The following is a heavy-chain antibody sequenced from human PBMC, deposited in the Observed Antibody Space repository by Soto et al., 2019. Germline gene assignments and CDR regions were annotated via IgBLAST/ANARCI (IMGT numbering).Heavy chain of an antibody. V-gene: IGHV3-64D*06. CDR1: GFAFSSYA. CDR2: ISPQGGST. Sequence: GGSLRLSCSASGFAFSSYAMHWVRQTPGKGLEYVSAISPQGGSTYYADSVKGRFTISRDDSKNTVYLQMSSLRPDDTAVYYCVNMMIARGAFDFWGQGTLVTVSS. CDR3: VNMMIARGAFDF. D-gene: IGHD2-21*01. J-gene: IGHJ4*02.